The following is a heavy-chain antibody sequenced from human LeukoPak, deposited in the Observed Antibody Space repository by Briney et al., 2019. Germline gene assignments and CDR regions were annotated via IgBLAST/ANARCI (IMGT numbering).Heavy chain of an antibody. CDR2: MNPNSGNT. D-gene: IGHD2-2*01. Sequence: ASVKVSCKASGYTFTSYAMNWVRQATGQGLEWMGWMNPNSGNTGYAQKFQGRVAITRNTSISTAYMELSSLRSEDTAVYYCARSLYCSSTSCYRKMGYWGQGTLVTVSS. V-gene: IGHV1-8*03. CDR1: GYTFTSYA. J-gene: IGHJ4*02. CDR3: ARSLYCSSTSCYRKMGY.